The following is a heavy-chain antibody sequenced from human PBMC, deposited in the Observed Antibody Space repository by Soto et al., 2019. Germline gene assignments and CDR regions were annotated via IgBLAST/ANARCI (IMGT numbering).Heavy chain of an antibody. D-gene: IGHD3-10*01. CDR3: ATSKVGSPLDYYGMDV. V-gene: IGHV3-23*01. CDR1: GFTFSSYA. CDR2: ISGSGGST. Sequence: XASLLISGAASGFTFSSYAMSWVRQAPGKGLEWVSAISGSGGSTYYADSVKGRFTISRDNSKNTLYLQMNSLRAEDTAVYYCATSKVGSPLDYYGMDVWGQGTTVSVSS. J-gene: IGHJ6*02.